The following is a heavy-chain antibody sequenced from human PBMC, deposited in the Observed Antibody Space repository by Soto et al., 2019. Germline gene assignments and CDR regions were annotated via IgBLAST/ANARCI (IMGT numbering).Heavy chain of an antibody. V-gene: IGHV3-30*18. D-gene: IGHD1-20*01. Sequence: QVQLVESGGGVVQPGRSLRLSCAASGFAFSNYGIQWVRQAPGKGLQWVAFISYDGSKKYYADSVKGRFTISRDNSKNTLYLQMNSLRADDTAVYYCAKGRYVSYFDHWGQGTLVTVSS. CDR3: AKGRYVSYFDH. CDR2: ISYDGSKK. J-gene: IGHJ4*02. CDR1: GFAFSNYG.